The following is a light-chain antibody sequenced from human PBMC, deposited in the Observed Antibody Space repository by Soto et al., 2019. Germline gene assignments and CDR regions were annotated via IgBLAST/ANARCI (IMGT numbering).Light chain of an antibody. Sequence: EIVLTQSPGTLSLSRGERATLSCRASQSISRHLAWYQQTNGQAPRILIYGASTRDTGIPARFTGSGSWTEFTLTLSRLQSEDFEVDYCQQYNNWPLTFGGGTKVDIK. J-gene: IGKJ4*01. CDR1: QSISRH. CDR2: GAS. V-gene: IGKV3-15*01. CDR3: QQYNNWPLT.